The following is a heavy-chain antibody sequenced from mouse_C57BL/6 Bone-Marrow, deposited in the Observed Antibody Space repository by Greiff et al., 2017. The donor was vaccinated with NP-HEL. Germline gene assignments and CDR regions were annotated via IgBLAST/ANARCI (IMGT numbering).Heavy chain of an antibody. CDR2: IDPETGGT. CDR3: TNYYGSSYDAMDY. V-gene: IGHV1-15*01. Sequence: VQLQQSGAELVRPGASVTLSCKASGYTFTDYEMHWVKQTPVPGLEWIGAIDPETGGTAYNQKFKGKAILTADKSSSTAYMELRSLTSEDSAVYYCTNYYGSSYDAMDYWGQGTSVTVSS. D-gene: IGHD1-1*01. CDR1: GYTFTDYE. J-gene: IGHJ4*01.